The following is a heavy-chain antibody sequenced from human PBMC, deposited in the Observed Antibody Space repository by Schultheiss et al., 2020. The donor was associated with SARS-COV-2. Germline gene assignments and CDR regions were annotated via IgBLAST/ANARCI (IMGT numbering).Heavy chain of an antibody. D-gene: IGHD5-18*01. CDR3: ARDSGYSYGFGYYYGMDV. V-gene: IGHV3-53*01. CDR2: IYSGGST. CDR1: EFTFSHNA. J-gene: IGHJ6*02. Sequence: GGSLRLSCTASEFTFSHNAMHWVRQAPGRGLEWVSVIYSGGSTYYADSVKGRFTISRDNSKNSLYLQMNSLRAEDTAVYYCARDSGYSYGFGYYYGMDVWGQGTTVTVSS.